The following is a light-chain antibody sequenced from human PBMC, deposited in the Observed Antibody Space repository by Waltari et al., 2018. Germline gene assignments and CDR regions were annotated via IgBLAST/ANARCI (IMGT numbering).Light chain of an antibody. Sequence: EIVLTQSPGTLSLSPGERATLSCRASQSLSRTYLAWYHQRPGQPPRLLIYGASNRAAGVPDRFSGGGSGKDFTLNISRLGAENFALYYCQQYVSSPWTFGQGTKVEIK. CDR2: GAS. CDR1: QSLSRTY. CDR3: QQYVSSPWT. J-gene: IGKJ1*01. V-gene: IGKV3-20*01.